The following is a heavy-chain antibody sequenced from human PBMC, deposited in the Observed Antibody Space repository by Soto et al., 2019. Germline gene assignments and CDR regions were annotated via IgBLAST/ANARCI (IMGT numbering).Heavy chain of an antibody. CDR2: INHSGIT. CDR3: VRGPYNYNSRYFDY. J-gene: IGHJ4*02. D-gene: IGHD1-1*01. Sequence: SGPTLVNPTQTLTLTCSFSGFSLSTLGMSVSWIRQPPGKGLEWLAEINHSGITNYNPSVESRVSMSVDTSKNQFSLRLYSVTAADTAVYYCVRGPYNYNSRYFDYWGQGTLVTVSS. V-gene: IGHV4-34*09. CDR1: GFSLSTLGMS.